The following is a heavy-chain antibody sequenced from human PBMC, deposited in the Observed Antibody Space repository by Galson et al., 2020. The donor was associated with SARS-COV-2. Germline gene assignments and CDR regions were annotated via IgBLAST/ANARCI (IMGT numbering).Heavy chain of an antibody. V-gene: IGHV3-30*18. CDR2: ISYNGSNK. CDR1: GFTSSNYG. J-gene: IGHJ6*02. Sequence: GGSLRLSCAASGFTSSNYGIHWVRQAPGKGPEWVTAISYNGSNKYYADSVKGRFTISRDNSKNTLYLQMNFLRTEDTAVYYCVKGGDSSQVDYFYYGMDVWGQGTTVSVSS. D-gene: IGHD3-22*01. CDR3: VKGGDSSQVDYFYYGMDV.